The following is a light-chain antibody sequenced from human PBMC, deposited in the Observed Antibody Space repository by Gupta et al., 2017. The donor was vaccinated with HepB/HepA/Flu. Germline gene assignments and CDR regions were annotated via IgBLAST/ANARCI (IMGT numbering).Light chain of an antibody. CDR3: QQYDNWSPLT. V-gene: IGKV3-15*01. CDR2: AAS. J-gene: IGKJ4*01. Sequence: EIVMTQPPGTLSVSPGERATLSCRASQSVGGNLAWYQQKPGQAPRLLIFAASARATVVPARFSGSGSYTEFTLTISSLQSEDFAVYYCQQYDNWSPLTFGGGTKVEIK. CDR1: QSVGGN.